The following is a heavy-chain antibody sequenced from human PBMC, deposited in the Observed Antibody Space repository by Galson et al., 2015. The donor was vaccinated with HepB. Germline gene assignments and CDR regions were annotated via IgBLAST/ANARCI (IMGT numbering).Heavy chain of an antibody. CDR3: AREWPIYGSGSYYWFDP. V-gene: IGHV1-69*04. D-gene: IGHD3-10*01. CDR1: GGTFSSYT. Sequence: SVKVSCKASGGTFSSYTISWVRQAPGQGLEWMGRIIPILGIANYAQKFQGRVTITADKSTSTAYMKLSSLRSEDTAVYYCAREWPIYGSGSYYWFDPWGQGTLVTVSS. CDR2: IIPILGIA. J-gene: IGHJ5*02.